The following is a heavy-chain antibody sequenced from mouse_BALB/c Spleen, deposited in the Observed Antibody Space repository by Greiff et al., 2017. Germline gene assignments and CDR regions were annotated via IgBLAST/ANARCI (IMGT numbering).Heavy chain of an antibody. CDR3: ARDAGYGAFDV. V-gene: IGHV7-3*02. Sequence: EVQGVESGGGLVQPGGSLRLSCATSGFTFTDYYMSWVRQPPGKALEWLGFIRNKANGYTTEYSASVKGRFTISRDNSQSILYLQMNTLRAEDTAIYYCARDAGYGAFDVWGAGTTVTVSS. CDR1: GFTFTDYY. CDR2: IRNKANGYTT. J-gene: IGHJ1*01. D-gene: IGHD2-14*01.